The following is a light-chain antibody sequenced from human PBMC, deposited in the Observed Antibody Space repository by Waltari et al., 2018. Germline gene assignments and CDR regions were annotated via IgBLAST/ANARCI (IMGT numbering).Light chain of an antibody. CDR3: AAWDKSLSGPV. V-gene: IGLV1-44*01. CDR2: GND. J-gene: IGLJ3*02. CDR1: SSDIGSAM. Sequence: QSALTQPPSVSGPPGQRVTISCSTSSSDIGSAMVTLYQQLQGTAPNLLIFGNDQRPSGVPDRFSGSKSGTSASLAIRGLQSEDEADYYCAAWDKSLSGPVFGGGTKLTVL.